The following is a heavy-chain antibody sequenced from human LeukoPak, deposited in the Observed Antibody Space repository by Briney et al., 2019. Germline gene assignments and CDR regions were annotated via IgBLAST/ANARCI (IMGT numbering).Heavy chain of an antibody. J-gene: IGHJ4*02. CDR1: GGTFSSYA. Sequence: SAKVSCKASGGTFSSYAISWERQAPGQGLEWMGRIIPILGIANYAQKFQGRVTITADKYTSTAYMELSSLRSEDTAVYYCARDGDGGNSDYWGQGTLVTVSS. CDR3: ARDGDGGNSDY. V-gene: IGHV1-69*04. CDR2: IIPILGIA. D-gene: IGHD4-23*01.